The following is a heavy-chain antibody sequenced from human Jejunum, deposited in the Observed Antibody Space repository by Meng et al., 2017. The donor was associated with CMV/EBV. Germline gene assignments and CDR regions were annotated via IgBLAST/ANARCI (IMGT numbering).Heavy chain of an antibody. V-gene: IGHV1-2*06. CDR1: GYTFTGYN. J-gene: IGHJ4*02. D-gene: IGHD1-1*01. CDR2: IITNTGGT. Sequence: SCKASGYTFTGYNMHWVRQAPGQELEWMRRIITNTGGTNYAQKFQGRVTMTRDTSISTGYMELNSLRSDDTAVYYCARGHNFGFEYWGQGTLVTVSS. CDR3: ARGHNFGFEY.